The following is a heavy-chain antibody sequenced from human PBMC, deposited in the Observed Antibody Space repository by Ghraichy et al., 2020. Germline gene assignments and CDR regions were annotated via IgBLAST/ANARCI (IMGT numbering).Heavy chain of an antibody. J-gene: IGHJ4*02. Sequence: ETLSLTCTVSGGSISSNSYYWGWIRQPPGKGLQWIGSIYYSGSTYYNPSLKSRVTISVDTSKNQFSLKLSSVTAADTAVYYCASSASYSSSWYEKECFDYWGQGTLVTVSS. V-gene: IGHV4-39*01. CDR2: IYYSGST. CDR3: ASSASYSSSWYEKECFDY. CDR1: GGSISSNSYY. D-gene: IGHD6-13*01.